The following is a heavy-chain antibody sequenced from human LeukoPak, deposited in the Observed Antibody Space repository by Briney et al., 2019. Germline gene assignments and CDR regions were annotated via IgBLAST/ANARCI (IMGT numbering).Heavy chain of an antibody. Sequence: PSETLSLTCAVYGGSFSGYYWSWIRQPPGKGLEWIGEINHSGSTNYNPSLKSRVTISVDTSKNQFSLKLSSVTAADTAVYYCARVGGSYYYYGMDVWGQGTTVTVSS. CDR2: INHSGST. J-gene: IGHJ6*02. CDR1: GGSFSGYY. V-gene: IGHV4-34*01. D-gene: IGHD1-26*01. CDR3: ARVGGSYYYYGMDV.